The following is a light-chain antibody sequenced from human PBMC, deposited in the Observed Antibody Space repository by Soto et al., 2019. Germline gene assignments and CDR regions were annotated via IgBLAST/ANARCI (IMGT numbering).Light chain of an antibody. Sequence: EIVLTQSPATLSLSPGERATLSCRASQSVSSYLAWYQQKPGQPPRLLIYDASNRATGSPARFSGSGSGTAFTLTISSLEPEDFAVYYCQQRRNWPPYTFGQGTKVEIK. CDR1: QSVSSY. J-gene: IGKJ2*01. CDR2: DAS. V-gene: IGKV3-11*01. CDR3: QQRRNWPPYT.